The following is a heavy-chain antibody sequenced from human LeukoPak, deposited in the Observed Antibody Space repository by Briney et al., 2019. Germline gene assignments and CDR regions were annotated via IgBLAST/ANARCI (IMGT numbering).Heavy chain of an antibody. D-gene: IGHD3-22*01. CDR3: ARHRGSGYPYFDY. CDR1: GGSINNYY. V-gene: IGHV4-59*01. Sequence: KPSETLSLTCTVSGGSINNYYWSWIRQPPGKGLEWIGCIYYTGSTNYNPSLKSRVTISVDTSKSHFSLKMSTLTAADTAVYYCARHRGSGYPYFDYWGQGTLVTVSS. CDR2: IYYTGST. J-gene: IGHJ4*02.